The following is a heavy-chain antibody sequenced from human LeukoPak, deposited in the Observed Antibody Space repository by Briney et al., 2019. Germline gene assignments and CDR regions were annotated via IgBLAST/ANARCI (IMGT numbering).Heavy chain of an antibody. V-gene: IGHV1-18*01. Sequence: ASVKVSCKASGYTFTSYGISWVRQDPGQGLERMGWISAYNGNTNYAQKLQGRVTMTTDTSSSTAYMELRSLRSDDTAVYYCAREAVTIWFDPWGQGTLVTVSS. J-gene: IGHJ5*02. CDR1: GYTFTSYG. CDR2: ISAYNGNT. CDR3: AREAVTIWFDP. D-gene: IGHD4-17*01.